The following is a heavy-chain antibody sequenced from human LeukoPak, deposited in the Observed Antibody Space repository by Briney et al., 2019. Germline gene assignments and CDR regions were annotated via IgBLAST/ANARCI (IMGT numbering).Heavy chain of an antibody. V-gene: IGHV3-48*04. Sequence: GGSLRLSCAASGFTFSSYSMNWVRQAPGKGLEWVSHIGSSSGSTIYYADSVKGRFTISRDNAKNSLYLQMNSLRAEDTAVYYCAELGITMIGGVWGKGTTVTISS. J-gene: IGHJ6*04. CDR1: GFTFSSYS. CDR2: IGSSSGSTI. D-gene: IGHD3-10*02. CDR3: AELGITMIGGV.